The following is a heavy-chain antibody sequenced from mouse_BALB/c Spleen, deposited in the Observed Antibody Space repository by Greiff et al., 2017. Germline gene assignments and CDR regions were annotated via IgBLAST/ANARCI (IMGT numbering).Heavy chain of an antibody. CDR3: ARWSRGFAY. J-gene: IGHJ3*01. CDR2: ISSGGGST. CDR1: GFAFSSYD. Sequence: DVMLVESGGGLVKPGGSLKLSCAASGFAFSSYDMSWVRQTPEKRLEWVAYISSGGGSTYYPDTVKGRFTISRDNAKNTLYLQMSSLKSEDTAMYYCARWSRGFAYWGQGTLVTVSA. V-gene: IGHV5-12-1*01.